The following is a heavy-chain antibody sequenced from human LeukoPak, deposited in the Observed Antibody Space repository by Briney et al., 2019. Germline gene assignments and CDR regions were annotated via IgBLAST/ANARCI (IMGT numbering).Heavy chain of an antibody. CDR3: SKGLAPTGTTHTAAGY. Sequence: GGSLRLSCVGSGFTFSSYSMNWVRQAPGKGLEWVSSISTSGGNTYYADSVKGRFTISRDNSKNTLYLQMNSLRAEDSGVYYCSKGLAPTGTTHTAAGYWGQGTLVTVSS. CDR1: GFTFSSYS. V-gene: IGHV3-23*01. J-gene: IGHJ4*02. D-gene: IGHD1-1*01. CDR2: ISTSGGNT.